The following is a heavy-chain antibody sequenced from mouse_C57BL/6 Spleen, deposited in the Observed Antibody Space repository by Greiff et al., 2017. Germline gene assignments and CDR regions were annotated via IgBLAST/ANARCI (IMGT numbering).Heavy chain of an antibody. V-gene: IGHV1-47*01. J-gene: IGHJ1*03. CDR2: FHPYNDDT. CDR1: GYTFTTYP. D-gene: IGHD2-1*01. Sequence: QVQLKESGAELVKPGASVKMSCKASGYTFTTYPIEWMKQNHGKSLEWIGNFHPYNDDTKYNEKFKGKATLTVEKSSSTVYLELSRLTSDDSAVYYCARAKEGYGNYWYFDVWGTGTTVTVSS. CDR3: ARAKEGYGNYWYFDV.